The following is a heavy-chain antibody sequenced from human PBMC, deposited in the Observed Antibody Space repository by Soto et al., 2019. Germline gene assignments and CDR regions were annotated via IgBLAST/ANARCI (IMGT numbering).Heavy chain of an antibody. CDR3: ARVVGAYDFWSGYQKDNWFDP. CDR2: IYYSGST. Sequence: PSETLSLTCTVSGGSISSYYWSWIRQLPGKGLEWIGYIYYSGSTNYNPSLKSRVTISVDTSKNQFSLKLSSVTAADTAVYYCARVVGAYDFWSGYQKDNWFDPWGQGTLVTVSS. D-gene: IGHD3-3*01. J-gene: IGHJ5*02. CDR1: GGSISSYY. V-gene: IGHV4-59*01.